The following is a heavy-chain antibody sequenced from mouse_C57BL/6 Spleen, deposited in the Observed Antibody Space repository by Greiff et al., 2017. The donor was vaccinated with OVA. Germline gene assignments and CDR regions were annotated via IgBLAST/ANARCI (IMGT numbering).Heavy chain of an antibody. CDR2: IRSKSNNYAT. D-gene: IGHD2-4*01. Sequence: EVKLVESGGGLVQPTGSLKLSCAASGFSFNTYAMNWVRQAPGTGLEWVARIRSKSNNYATYYADSVKDRFTISRDDSESMLYLQMSNLKTEDTAMYYCVRQYYDYDDRFAYWGQGTLVTVSA. CDR3: VRQYYDYDDRFAY. CDR1: GFSFNTYA. V-gene: IGHV10-1*01. J-gene: IGHJ3*01.